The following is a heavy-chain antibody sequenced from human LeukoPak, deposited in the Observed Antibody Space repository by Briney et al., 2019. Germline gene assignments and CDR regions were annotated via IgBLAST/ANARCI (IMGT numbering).Heavy chain of an antibody. CDR2: IYPADSDT. V-gene: IGHV5-51*01. CDR1: GYNFASYW. D-gene: IGHD3-22*01. J-gene: IGHJ3*02. Sequence: GESLKISCKGSGYNFASYWIGWVRQMPGKGLEWMGIIYPADSDTRYSPSFQGQVTISADKSISTAYLQWNSLKASDTAMYYCARGYDSSTYYYAFDIWGQGTMVTVSS. CDR3: ARGYDSSTYYYAFDI.